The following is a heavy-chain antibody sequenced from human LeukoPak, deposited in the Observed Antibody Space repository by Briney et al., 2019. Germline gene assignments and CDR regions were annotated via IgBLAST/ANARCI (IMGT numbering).Heavy chain of an antibody. CDR1: GFTFDDYA. D-gene: IGHD5-24*01. CDR3: AKRGNTISFFDP. V-gene: IGHV3-9*01. J-gene: IGHJ5*02. CDR2: ISWNSGSI. Sequence: PGRSLRLSCAASGFTFDDYAMHWVRQAPGKGLEWVSGISWNSGSIGYADSVKGRFTISRDNSKNTLYLEMNSLRVEDTAVYYCAKRGNTISFFDPWGQGTLVTVSS.